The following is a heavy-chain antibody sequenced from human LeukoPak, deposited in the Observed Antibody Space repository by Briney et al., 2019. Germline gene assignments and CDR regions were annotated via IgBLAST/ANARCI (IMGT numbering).Heavy chain of an antibody. CDR2: ISGSGGST. CDR3: AKIYYYDSSGYPDY. Sequence: PGGSLRLSCAASGFTFSSYAMSWVRQAPGKGLEWVSAISGSGGSTYYADSVKGRFTISRDNSKNTLYLQMNSLRAEDTAVYYCAKIYYYDSSGYPDYWGQGTLVTVSS. D-gene: IGHD3-22*01. V-gene: IGHV3-23*01. J-gene: IGHJ4*02. CDR1: GFTFSSYA.